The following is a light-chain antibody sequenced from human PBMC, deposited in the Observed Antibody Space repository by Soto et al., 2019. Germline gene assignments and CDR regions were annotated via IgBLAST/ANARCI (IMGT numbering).Light chain of an antibody. V-gene: IGLV1-44*01. CDR1: SSNIGSNT. J-gene: IGLJ1*01. CDR3: AAWDGSLKGYV. CDR2: RNN. Sequence: QSVLTQPPSTSGTPGQRVTISCSGSSSNIGSNTVNWYQQLPGTAPKLLIYRNNQRPSGVPDRFSGSKSGTSASLANSGLQSEDEADYYCAAWDGSLKGYVFGTGTKVTVL.